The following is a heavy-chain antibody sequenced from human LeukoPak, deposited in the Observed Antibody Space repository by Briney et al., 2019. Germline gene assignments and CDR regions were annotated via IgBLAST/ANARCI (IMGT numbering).Heavy chain of an antibody. CDR3: AKDRSSSWYYFNY. V-gene: IGHV3-30*02. Sequence: GSLRLSCAASGFTFSSYGMHWVRQAPGKGLEWVAFIRYDGSNKYYADSVKGRFTISRDNSKNTLYLQMNSLRAEDTAVYYCAKDRSSSWYYFNYWGQGTLVTVSS. D-gene: IGHD6-13*01. J-gene: IGHJ4*02. CDR1: GFTFSSYG. CDR2: IRYDGSNK.